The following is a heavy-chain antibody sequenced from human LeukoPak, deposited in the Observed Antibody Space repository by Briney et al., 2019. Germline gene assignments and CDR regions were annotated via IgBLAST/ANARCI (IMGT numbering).Heavy chain of an antibody. D-gene: IGHD3-10*01. V-gene: IGHV4-4*02. Sequence: PSGTLSLTCAVSGGSISSSNWWSWVRQPPGKGLEWIGEIYHSGSTNYNPSLKSRVTMSVDTSKNQFSLKLSSVTAADTAVYFCARGGYYGSGNDFRFDPWGQGTLVTVSS. CDR3: ARGGYYGSGNDFRFDP. CDR2: IYHSGST. J-gene: IGHJ5*02. CDR1: GGSISSSNW.